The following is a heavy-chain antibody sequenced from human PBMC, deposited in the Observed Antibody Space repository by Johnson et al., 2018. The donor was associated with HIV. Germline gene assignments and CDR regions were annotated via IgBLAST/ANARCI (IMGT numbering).Heavy chain of an antibody. CDR3: AKEAPGRWDLPIWAAFDI. CDR2: IWYDGSNE. V-gene: IGHV3-33*06. D-gene: IGHD1-26*01. Sequence: QVQLVESGGGVVQPGRSLRLSCAASGFSFSSYGMHWVRQAPGKGLEWVAVIWYDGSNEHYADSVKGRFTMSRDISKNTLHLQMNSLRVEDTALYYCAKEAPGRWDLPIWAAFDIWGQGTMVTVSS. J-gene: IGHJ3*02. CDR1: GFSFSSYG.